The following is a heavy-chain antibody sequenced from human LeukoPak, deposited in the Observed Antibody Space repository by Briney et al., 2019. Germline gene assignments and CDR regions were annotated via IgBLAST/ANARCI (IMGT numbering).Heavy chain of an antibody. CDR1: GFTFSSYE. CDR3: AKDGYGSGGRWFDP. CDR2: FRGDGGST. Sequence: PGGSLRLSCAASGFTFSSYEMNWLRQAPGKGLEWVSSFRGDGGSTYYAESVKGRFTISRDNSKNTVYLQMNNLRVEDTAIYYCAKDGYGSGGRWFDPWGQGTLVTVSS. V-gene: IGHV3-23*01. D-gene: IGHD3-10*01. J-gene: IGHJ5*02.